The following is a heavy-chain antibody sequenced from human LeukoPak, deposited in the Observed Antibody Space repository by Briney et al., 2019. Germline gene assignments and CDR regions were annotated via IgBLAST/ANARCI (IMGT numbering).Heavy chain of an antibody. CDR2: INPYSGGT. Sequence: GSVKVSCKASGYTFIDYYLHCVRQAPGQGLEWMGWINPYSGGTKYTQKFQGRVTMTRDTSISTAYMDLNRLTFDDTAFYYCARGDIYGDYVWWGQGTLVTVAS. CDR3: ARGDIYGDYVW. V-gene: IGHV1-2*02. J-gene: IGHJ4*02. D-gene: IGHD4-17*01. CDR1: GYTFIDYY.